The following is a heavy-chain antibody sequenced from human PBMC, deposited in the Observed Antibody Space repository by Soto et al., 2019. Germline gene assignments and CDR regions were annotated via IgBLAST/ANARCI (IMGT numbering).Heavy chain of an antibody. CDR3: ARDLFAANY. D-gene: IGHD2-15*01. CDR2: INPNGGST. V-gene: IGHV1-46*01. Sequence: QVQLVQSGAEVKKPGASVKLSCKASGYTFISSYVHWVRQAPGQGLEWVATINPNGGSTNYAQEFQGRVTVTRDTSTSTVFMELSSLHSDDTAVYYCARDLFAANYWGQGTLVTVSS. J-gene: IGHJ4*02. CDR1: GYTFISSY.